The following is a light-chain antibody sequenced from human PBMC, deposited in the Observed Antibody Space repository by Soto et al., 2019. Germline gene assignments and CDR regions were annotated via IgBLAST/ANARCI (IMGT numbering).Light chain of an antibody. Sequence: EIVLTQSPATLSLSPGERATLSCRASQSVSSYLAWYQQKPGQAPRLLIYDASNRATGIPARFSGSGSGTDFTLTISSLEPEDFAVYDCQQRSNWPYFGGGTKVEIK. CDR3: QQRSNWPY. CDR2: DAS. J-gene: IGKJ4*01. CDR1: QSVSSY. V-gene: IGKV3-11*01.